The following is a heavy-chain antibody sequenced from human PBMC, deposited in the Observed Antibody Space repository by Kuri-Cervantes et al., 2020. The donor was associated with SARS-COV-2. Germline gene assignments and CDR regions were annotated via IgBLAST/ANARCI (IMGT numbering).Heavy chain of an antibody. CDR1: GFTFSSYA. Sequence: GGSLRLSCAASGFTFSSYAMSWVRQAPGKGLEWVSAISGSGGSTYYADSVKGRFTISRDNSKNTLYLQMNSLRAEDTAVYYCAKEEYCGGDCSLGYFGYWGQGTLVTVSS. D-gene: IGHD2-21*01. V-gene: IGHV3-23*01. CDR2: ISGSGGST. J-gene: IGHJ4*02. CDR3: AKEEYCGGDCSLGYFGY.